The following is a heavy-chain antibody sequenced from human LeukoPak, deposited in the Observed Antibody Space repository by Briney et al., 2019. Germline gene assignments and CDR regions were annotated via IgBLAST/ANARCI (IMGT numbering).Heavy chain of an antibody. Sequence: GASVKVSCKASGGTFSRYVISWVRQAPGQGLEWMGGIIPMFGTANYAQKFQGRGTITADESTSTPYMALSSMRAEDTAVYYCARIDRYSSWGNYFDYWGQGTLVTVSS. D-gene: IGHD6-19*01. CDR2: IIPMFGTA. CDR3: ARIDRYSSWGNYFDY. J-gene: IGHJ4*02. CDR1: GGTFSRYV. V-gene: IGHV1-69*13.